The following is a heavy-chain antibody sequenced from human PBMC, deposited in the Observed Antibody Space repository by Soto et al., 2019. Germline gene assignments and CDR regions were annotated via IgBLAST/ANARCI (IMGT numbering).Heavy chain of an antibody. CDR2: ISSSSFYI. V-gene: IGHV3-21*01. D-gene: IGHD6-6*01. CDR1: GFTFSNYS. J-gene: IGHJ4*02. Sequence: EVQLVESGGGLVKPGGSLRLSCAASGFTFSNYSMNWVRQAPGKGLEWVSSISSSSFYIYYADSVKGRFTISRDNAKNSLYLQMNSLRAEDTAVYYCTTPARGIAAREDGLTFDYWGQGTLVTVSS. CDR3: TTPARGIAAREDGLTFDY.